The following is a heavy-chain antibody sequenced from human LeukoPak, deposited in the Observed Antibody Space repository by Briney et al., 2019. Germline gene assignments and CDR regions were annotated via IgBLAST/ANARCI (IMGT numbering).Heavy chain of an antibody. CDR2: INPNSGGT. V-gene: IGHV1-2*02. CDR3: ARNPYYYDSSGYPYYYYYYMDV. CDR1: GYTFTGYY. J-gene: IGHJ6*03. Sequence: ATVKVSCRASGYTFTGYYMHWVRQAPGQGLEWMGWINPNSGGTNYAQKFQGRVTMTRDTSISTAYMELSRLRSDDTAVYYCARNPYYYDSSGYPYYYYYYMDVWGKGTTVTVSS. D-gene: IGHD3-22*01.